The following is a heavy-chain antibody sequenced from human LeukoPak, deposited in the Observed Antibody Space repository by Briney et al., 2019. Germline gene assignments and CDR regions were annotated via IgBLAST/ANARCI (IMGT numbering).Heavy chain of an antibody. J-gene: IGHJ6*03. CDR2: ISAYNGNT. CDR1: GYTFTSYG. V-gene: IGHV1-18*01. Sequence: ASVKVSCKASGYTFTSYGISWVRQAPGQGLEWMGWISAYNGNTNYAQKLQGRVTMTTDTSTSTAYMELRSLRSDDTAVYYCARCPTYSSSWAYYYYYYMDVWGKGTTVTISS. D-gene: IGHD6-13*01. CDR3: ARCPTYSSSWAYYYYYYMDV.